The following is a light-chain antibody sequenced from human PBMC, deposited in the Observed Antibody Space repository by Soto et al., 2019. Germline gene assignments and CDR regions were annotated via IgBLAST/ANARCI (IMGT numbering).Light chain of an antibody. CDR1: SSDVGGYNY. V-gene: IGLV2-14*01. CDR2: EVS. J-gene: IGLJ1*01. Sequence: QSALTQPASVSGSPGQTITISCTGTSSDVGGYNYVSWYQQHPGKAPKLMIYEVSNRPSGLSTRFSGSKSGNTACLTISGLQAEDEADYYCSSYTSSSTYVFGTGTKAPVL. CDR3: SSYTSSSTYV.